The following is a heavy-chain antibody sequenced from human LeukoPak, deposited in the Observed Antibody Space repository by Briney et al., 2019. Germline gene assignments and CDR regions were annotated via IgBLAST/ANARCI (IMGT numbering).Heavy chain of an antibody. CDR1: GFTMSSLH. D-gene: IGHD5-24*01. CDR3: ATVSRDGFNHNWYDL. J-gene: IGHJ5*02. CDR2: MRGVGSTI. Sequence: GGSLRLSCVASGFTMSSLHMAWVRQAPGKGLEWVSYMRGVGSTIHYADSVKGRFTTSRDDAKNSLYLQMNRLRDGDTAFYYCATVSRDGFNHNWYDLWGQGTLVTVSS. V-gene: IGHV3-48*03.